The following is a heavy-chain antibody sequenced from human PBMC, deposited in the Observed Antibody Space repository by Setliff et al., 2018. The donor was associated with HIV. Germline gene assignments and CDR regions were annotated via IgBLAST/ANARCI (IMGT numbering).Heavy chain of an antibody. Sequence: ASVKVSCKASGYTFTSFDINWVRQATGQGLEWMGWMNPNSGNSGFAQKFQGRVTMTRNSSISTANMELSSLRFDDTAVYYCTRIRAMVRGVTSYDAFDIWGQGTKVTVSS. V-gene: IGHV1-8*01. J-gene: IGHJ3*02. CDR2: MNPNSGNS. CDR3: TRIRAMVRGVTSYDAFDI. CDR1: GYTFTSFD. D-gene: IGHD3-10*01.